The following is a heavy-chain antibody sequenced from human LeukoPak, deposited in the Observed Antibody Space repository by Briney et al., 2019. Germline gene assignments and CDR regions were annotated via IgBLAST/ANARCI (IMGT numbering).Heavy chain of an antibody. V-gene: IGHV4-59*01. CDR2: IYYSGST. D-gene: IGHD6-6*01. CDR3: ARDLFHSSSSPTDY. Sequence: TSETLSLTCTVSGGSISSYYWSWIRQPPGKGLEWIGYIYYSGSTNYNPSLKSRVTISVDTSTNQFSLKLSSVGAADTAVYYCARDLFHSSSSPTDYWGQGTLVTVSS. J-gene: IGHJ4*02. CDR1: GGSISSYY.